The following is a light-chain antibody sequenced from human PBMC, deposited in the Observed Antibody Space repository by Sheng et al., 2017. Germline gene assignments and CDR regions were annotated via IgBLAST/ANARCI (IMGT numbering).Light chain of an antibody. CDR1: HTVLYSSNNKNY. CDR2: WAS. V-gene: IGKV4-1*01. Sequence: DIVMTQSPDSLAVSLGERATINCRSSHTVLYSSNNKNYLTWYQQKPGQPPKLLIYWASTRESGVPDRFSGSGSGTDFTLTISSLQSEDFAVYYCQQYNNWFRMYTFGQGTKLEIK. J-gene: IGKJ2*01. CDR3: QQYNNWFRMYT.